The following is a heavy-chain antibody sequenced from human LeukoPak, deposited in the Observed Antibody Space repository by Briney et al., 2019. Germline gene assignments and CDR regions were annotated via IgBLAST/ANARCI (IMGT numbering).Heavy chain of an antibody. CDR1: GFTFSSAW. Sequence: RGSLRLSCAASGFTFSSAWMHWVCQAPGTGLVWVSRITDDATTTYADSVRGRFTISRDNAKNILYLQMNSLRAEDTAVYYCVRDRVGPDYWGQGTLASVSS. V-gene: IGHV3-74*03. D-gene: IGHD1-26*01. J-gene: IGHJ4*02. CDR2: ITDDATT. CDR3: VRDRVGPDY.